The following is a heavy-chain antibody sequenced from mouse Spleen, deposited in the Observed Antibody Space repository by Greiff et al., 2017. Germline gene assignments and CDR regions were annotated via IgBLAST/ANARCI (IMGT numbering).Heavy chain of an antibody. CDR3: ARARGDYRYDFDY. D-gene: IGHD2-14*01. CDR1: GFTFSDYY. Sequence: EVKLVESEGGLVQPGSSMKLSCTASGFTFSDYYMAWVRQVPEKGLEWVANINYDGSSTYYLDSLKSRFIISRDNAKNILYLQMSSLKSEDTATYYCARARGDYRYDFDYWGQGTTLTVSS. J-gene: IGHJ2*01. CDR2: INYDGSST. V-gene: IGHV5-16*01.